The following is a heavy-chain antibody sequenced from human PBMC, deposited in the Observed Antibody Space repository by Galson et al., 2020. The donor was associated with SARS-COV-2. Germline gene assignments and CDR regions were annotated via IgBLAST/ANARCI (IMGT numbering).Heavy chain of an antibody. D-gene: IGHD2-2*01. Sequence: SETLSLTCTVSGYSISSGYYWGWIRQPPGKGLEWIGSIYHSRSTYYNPSLKSRITISVDTSKNQFTLKLSSVTAADTAVYYCARVKGPDCSSTSCYWYYYYYMDVWGKGTTVTVSS. V-gene: IGHV4-38-2*02. CDR2: IYHSRST. CDR1: GYSISSGYY. J-gene: IGHJ6*03. CDR3: ARVKGPDCSSTSCYWYYYYYMDV.